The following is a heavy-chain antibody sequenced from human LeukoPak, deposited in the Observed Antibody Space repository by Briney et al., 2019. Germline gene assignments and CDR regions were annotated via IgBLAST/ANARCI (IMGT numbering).Heavy chain of an antibody. D-gene: IGHD2-8*01. Sequence: PGGSLRLSCAASGFTVSSNYMSWVRQAPGKGLEWVSVIYSGGSTYYADSAKGRFTISRDNSKNTLYLQMNSLRAEDTAVYYCASDYCINGVCYPHWGQGTLVTVSS. J-gene: IGHJ4*02. V-gene: IGHV3-53*01. CDR2: IYSGGST. CDR1: GFTVSSNY. CDR3: ASDYCINGVCYPH.